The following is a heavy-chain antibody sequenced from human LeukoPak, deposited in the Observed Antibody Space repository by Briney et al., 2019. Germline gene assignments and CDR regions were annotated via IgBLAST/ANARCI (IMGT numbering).Heavy chain of an antibody. Sequence: ASVRVSCKASGYTFTTYAIHWVRQAPGQTLEWLGWINPANGYTKYSQQIQGRVTITRDTSASTAYMELRSLRSDDTAVYYCARRPGYYDILTGYYSYYYYMDVWGKGTTVTISS. V-gene: IGHV1-3*01. J-gene: IGHJ6*03. CDR2: INPANGYT. CDR1: GYTFTTYA. CDR3: ARRPGYYDILTGYYSYYYYMDV. D-gene: IGHD3-9*01.